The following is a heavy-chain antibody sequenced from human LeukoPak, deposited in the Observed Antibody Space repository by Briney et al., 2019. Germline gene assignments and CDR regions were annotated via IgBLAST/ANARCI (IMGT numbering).Heavy chain of an antibody. CDR1: GYTFTGYY. D-gene: IGHD4-17*01. J-gene: IGHJ4*02. Sequence: ASVKVSCKASGYTFTGYYMHWVRHAPGQGLELMGWINPNSGGTNYAQKFQGRVTMTRDTSISTAYMELSRLRSDDTAVYYCARETTVTLNFDYWGQGTLVTVSS. CDR3: ARETTVTLNFDY. CDR2: INPNSGGT. V-gene: IGHV1-2*02.